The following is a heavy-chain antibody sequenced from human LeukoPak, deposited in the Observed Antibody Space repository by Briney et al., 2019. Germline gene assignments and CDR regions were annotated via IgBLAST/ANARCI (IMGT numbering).Heavy chain of an antibody. Sequence: SETLSLTCTVSGGSISSYYWTWIRQPPGKGLEWIGYIYHTGNTNYNPSLKSRVTISVDTSKNQFSLKLSSVTAADTAVYYCARASYSSGWLPFDYWGQGTLVTVSS. D-gene: IGHD6-19*01. CDR2: IYHTGNT. CDR1: GGSISSYY. J-gene: IGHJ4*02. CDR3: ARASYSSGWLPFDY. V-gene: IGHV4-59*01.